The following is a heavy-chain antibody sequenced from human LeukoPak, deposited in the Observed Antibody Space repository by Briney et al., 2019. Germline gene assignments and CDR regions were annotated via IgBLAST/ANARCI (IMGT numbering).Heavy chain of an antibody. CDR3: ASRDGYNFFSY. CDR1: GGSISSGNYY. D-gene: IGHD5-24*01. CDR2: IHYSGTA. Sequence: SETLSLTCTVSGGSISSGNYYWAWIRQPPGKGLEWIGGIHYSGTAYYNPSLKSRVTLSVDTSKNQFSLKLSSVTAADTAVYYCASRDGYNFFSYWGQGTLVTVSS. V-gene: IGHV4-39*07. J-gene: IGHJ4*02.